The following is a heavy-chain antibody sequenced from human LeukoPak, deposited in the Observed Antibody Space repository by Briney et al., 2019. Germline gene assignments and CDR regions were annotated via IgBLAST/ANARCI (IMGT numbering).Heavy chain of an antibody. CDR3: SRGXDXYKXGAD. D-gene: IGHD5-24*01. Sequence: PSETLSLTCAVYGGSFGDYYWTWIRQPPEKGLEWIGEIHPSGSTSYNPSLKSRVTISKDTSKTQFSLNLISVTAADTAVYYCSRGXDXYKXGADWGXGTLVTVSS. V-gene: IGHV4-34*01. J-gene: IGHJ1*01. CDR1: GGSFGDYY. CDR2: IHPSGST.